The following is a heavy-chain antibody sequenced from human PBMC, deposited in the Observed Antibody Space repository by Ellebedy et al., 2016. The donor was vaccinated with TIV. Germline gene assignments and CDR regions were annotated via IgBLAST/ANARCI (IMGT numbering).Heavy chain of an antibody. J-gene: IGHJ6*02. V-gene: IGHV3-49*03. CDR2: IRSKAYGGTT. Sequence: GESLKISCTGSGFTFGDYAMSWFRQAPGKGLEWVGFIRSKAYGGTTEYAASVKGRFTISRDDSKSIAYLQMNSLKTEDTAVYYCTRDLPGGGMDVWGQGTTVIVSS. D-gene: IGHD1-14*01. CDR3: TRDLPGGGMDV. CDR1: GFTFGDYA.